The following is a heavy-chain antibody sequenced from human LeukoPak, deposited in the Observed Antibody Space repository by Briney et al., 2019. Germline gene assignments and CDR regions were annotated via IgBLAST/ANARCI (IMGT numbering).Heavy chain of an antibody. CDR1: GFTFSSYS. V-gene: IGHV3-21*01. Sequence: GGSLRLSCAASGFTFSSYSMNWVRQAPGKGLEWVSSISSSSSYIYYADSVKGRFTISRDNAKNSLYLQMNSLRAEDTAVYYCERMVKKQQLAVGWFDPWGQGTLFTVSS. D-gene: IGHD6-13*01. CDR2: ISSSSSYI. J-gene: IGHJ5*02. CDR3: ERMVKKQQLAVGWFDP.